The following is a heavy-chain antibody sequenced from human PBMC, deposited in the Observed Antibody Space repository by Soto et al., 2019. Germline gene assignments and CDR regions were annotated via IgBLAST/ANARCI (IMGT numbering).Heavy chain of an antibody. V-gene: IGHV3-30*03. CDR3: VGGKYYFDY. J-gene: IGHJ4*02. Sequence: QVQLVESGGGVVQPGRSLRLSCAASGFPFTSYGMHWVREGPDKGLEWVAIISYDGSDKYYADSVKGRFTISRDNSKNTLYLQMNSLRPEDTALYYCVGGKYYFDYRGQGNLVIVSS. CDR1: GFPFTSYG. D-gene: IGHD3-10*01. CDR2: ISYDGSDK.